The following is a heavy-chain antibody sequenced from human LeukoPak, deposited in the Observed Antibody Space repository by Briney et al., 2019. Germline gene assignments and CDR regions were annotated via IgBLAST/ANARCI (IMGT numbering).Heavy chain of an antibody. J-gene: IGHJ5*02. Sequence: PSETLSLTCTVSGGSISSSSYYWGWIRQPPGKGLEWIGSIYYSGSTYYNPSLKSRVTISVDTSKNQFSLKLSSVTAADTAVYYCARDHLRGWYANWFDPWGQGTLVTVSS. CDR1: GGSISSSSYY. V-gene: IGHV4-39*07. CDR2: IYYSGST. D-gene: IGHD6-19*01. CDR3: ARDHLRGWYANWFDP.